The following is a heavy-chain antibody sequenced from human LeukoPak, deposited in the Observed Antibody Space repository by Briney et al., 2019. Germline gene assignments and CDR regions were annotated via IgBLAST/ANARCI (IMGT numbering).Heavy chain of an antibody. D-gene: IGHD3-3*01. V-gene: IGHV3-30*02. Sequence: PGGSLRLSCAASGFTFSSYGMHWVRQAPGKGLEWVAFIRYDGSNKYYADSVKGRFTISRDNSKNTLYLQMNSLRAEDTAVYYCLFKYYDFWSGYWRDTSFDYWGQGTLVTVSS. CDR3: LFKYYDFWSGYWRDTSFDY. CDR1: GFTFSSYG. CDR2: IRYDGSNK. J-gene: IGHJ4*02.